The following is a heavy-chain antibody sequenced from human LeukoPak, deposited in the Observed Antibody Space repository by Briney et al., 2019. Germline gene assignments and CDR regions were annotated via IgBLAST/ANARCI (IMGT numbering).Heavy chain of an antibody. CDR3: ARGRVRYYDILTGYRYYYYYMDV. Sequence: KPSETLSLTCAVYGGSFSGYYWSWIRQPPGKGLEWIGEINHSGSTNYNPSLTSRVTISVDTSKNQFSLKLSSVTAADTAVYYCARGRVRYYDILTGYRYYYYYMDVWGKGTTVTVSS. CDR1: GGSFSGYY. J-gene: IGHJ6*03. CDR2: INHSGST. V-gene: IGHV4-34*01. D-gene: IGHD3-9*01.